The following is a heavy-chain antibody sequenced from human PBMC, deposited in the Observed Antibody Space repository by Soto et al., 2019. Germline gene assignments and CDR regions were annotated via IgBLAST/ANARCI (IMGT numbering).Heavy chain of an antibody. Sequence: GGSLRLSCAASGFNFSTYWMTWVRQAPGKGLEWVANIKEDGSEKYYVGSVKGRFTISRDNAKDSLNLQMDSLRDEDTAVYYCARYRTSGGGLDPWGQGTLVTVSS. CDR1: GFNFSTYW. V-gene: IGHV3-7*01. J-gene: IGHJ5*02. CDR2: IKEDGSEK. CDR3: ARYRTSGGGLDP. D-gene: IGHD1-1*01.